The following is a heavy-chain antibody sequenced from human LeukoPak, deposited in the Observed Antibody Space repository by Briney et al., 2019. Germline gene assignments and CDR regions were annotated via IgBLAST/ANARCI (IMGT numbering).Heavy chain of an antibody. D-gene: IGHD6-13*01. Sequence: GGSLTLSCAASGFTFSSYAMTWVRQAPGMGLEWVSTISGSGGDTYYADSVKGRFTISRDNSKNTLYLQMNSLRGDDTAVYYCAKGETGGSWRRGDYWGQGTLVTVSS. V-gene: IGHV3-23*01. J-gene: IGHJ4*02. CDR2: ISGSGGDT. CDR3: AKGETGGSWRRGDY. CDR1: GFTFSSYA.